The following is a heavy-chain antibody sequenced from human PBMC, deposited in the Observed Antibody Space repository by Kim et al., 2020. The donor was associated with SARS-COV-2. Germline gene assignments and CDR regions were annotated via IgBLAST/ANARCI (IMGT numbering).Heavy chain of an antibody. V-gene: IGHV3-30-3*01. CDR3: ARDSSSSYYYYGMDV. Sequence: GGSLRLSCAASGFTFSSYAMHWVRQAPGKGLEWVAVISYDGSNKYYADSVKGRFTISRDNSKNTLYLQMNSLRAEDTAVYYCARDSSSSYYYYGMDVWGQGTTVTVSS. D-gene: IGHD6-6*01. J-gene: IGHJ6*02. CDR2: ISYDGSNK. CDR1: GFTFSSYA.